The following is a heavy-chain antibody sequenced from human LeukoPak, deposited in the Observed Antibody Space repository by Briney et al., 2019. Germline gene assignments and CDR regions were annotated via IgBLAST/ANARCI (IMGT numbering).Heavy chain of an antibody. CDR1: GLTFSKYG. V-gene: IGHV3-21*01. CDR3: ARDGYSSGWHRGGADY. D-gene: IGHD6-19*01. Sequence: GGSLRLSCAVSGLTFSKYGMNWVRQAPGTGLEWVSSISSGNDYIHYADSVKGRFTISRDDAKNPLYLQMNSLRAEDTAVYYCARDGYSSGWHRGGADYWGQGTLVTVSS. J-gene: IGHJ4*02. CDR2: ISSGNDYI.